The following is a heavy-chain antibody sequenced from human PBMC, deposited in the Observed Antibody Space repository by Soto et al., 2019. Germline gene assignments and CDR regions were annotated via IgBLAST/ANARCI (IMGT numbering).Heavy chain of an antibody. CDR1: GFTFSSYG. CDR2: IWYDGSNK. CDR3: ARDTARAMVRIYYGLDV. V-gene: IGHV3-33*01. J-gene: IGHJ6*02. Sequence: GGSLRLSCAASGFTFSSYGMHWVRQAPGKGLEWVAVIWYDGSNKYYADSVKGRFTISRDNSKNTLYLQMNSLRAEDTAVYYCARDTARAMVRIYYGLDVWGQGSTVTVSS. D-gene: IGHD3-10*01.